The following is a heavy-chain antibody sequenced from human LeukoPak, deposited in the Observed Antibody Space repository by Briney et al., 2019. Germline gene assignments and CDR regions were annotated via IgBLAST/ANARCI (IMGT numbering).Heavy chain of an antibody. CDR3: ARGGLYSSGWFDP. J-gene: IGHJ5*02. CDR2: IIPILNIT. Sequence: SVKVSCKASGGTFSSYSISWVRQAPGQGLEWMGRIIPILNITNFEQKYQGRVAITADRSTNIVYMELSSLRSEDAAVYYCARGGLYSSGWFDPWGQGTLVTVSS. D-gene: IGHD6-19*01. V-gene: IGHV1-69*02. CDR1: GGTFSSYS.